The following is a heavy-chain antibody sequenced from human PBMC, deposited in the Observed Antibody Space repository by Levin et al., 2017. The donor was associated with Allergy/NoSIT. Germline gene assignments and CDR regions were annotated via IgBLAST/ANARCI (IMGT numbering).Heavy chain of an antibody. D-gene: IGHD4-17*01. Sequence: GESLKISCAASGFNFSDYYMSWIRQAPGRGLEWISYISSGNIYTKNADSVKGRFTVSRDNTKNSVYLEMNSLRAEDTAVYYCAASGGDYVGIVDYWGQGTRVSVSS. J-gene: IGHJ4*02. V-gene: IGHV3-11*03. CDR1: GFNFSDYY. CDR3: AASGGDYVGIVDY. CDR2: ISSGNIYT.